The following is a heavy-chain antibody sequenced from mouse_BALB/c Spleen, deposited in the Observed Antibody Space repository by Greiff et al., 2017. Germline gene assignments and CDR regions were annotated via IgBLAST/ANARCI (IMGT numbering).Heavy chain of an antibody. CDR2: INPSTGYT. D-gene: IGHD1-1*01. CDR3: ARGSTVVAAGAMDY. CDR1: GYTFTSYW. Sequence: VKLMESGAELAKPGASVKMSCKASGYTFTSYWMHWVKQRPGQGLEWIGYINPSTGYTEYNQKFKDKATLTAAKSSSTAYMHLSSLTSEDSAVYYCARGSTVVAAGAMDYWGQGTSVTVSS. V-gene: IGHV1-7*01. J-gene: IGHJ4*01.